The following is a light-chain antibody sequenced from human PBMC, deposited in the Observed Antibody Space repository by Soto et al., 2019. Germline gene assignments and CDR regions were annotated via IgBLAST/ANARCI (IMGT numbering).Light chain of an antibody. CDR2: SNN. Sequence: QSVLTQPPSVSGSPGQRITISCSGDSSNIGSNTVNWYQQLPGTAPKLLIYSNNQRPSGVPDRFSGSKSGTSASLAISGLQSEDEADYYCAAWDDSLNGVVFGGGTKLTVL. V-gene: IGLV1-44*01. CDR1: SSNIGSNT. J-gene: IGLJ2*01. CDR3: AAWDDSLNGVV.